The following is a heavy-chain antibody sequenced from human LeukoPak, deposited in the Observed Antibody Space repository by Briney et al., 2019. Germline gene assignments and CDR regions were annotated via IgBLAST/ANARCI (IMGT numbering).Heavy chain of an antibody. V-gene: IGHV4-39*07. D-gene: IGHD5-18*01. Sequence: SSETLSLTCTVSGGSISSSSYYWGWIRQPPGKGLEWIGTIYYSGNTYYNPSLKSRVTISVDTPKNQFSLKLSSVTAADTAIYYCARYHAANFDYWGQGTLVTVSS. CDR2: IYYSGNT. CDR3: ARYHAANFDY. CDR1: GGSISSSSYY. J-gene: IGHJ4*02.